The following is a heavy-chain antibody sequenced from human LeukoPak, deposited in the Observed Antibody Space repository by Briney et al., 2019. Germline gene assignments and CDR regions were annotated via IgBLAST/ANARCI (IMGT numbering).Heavy chain of an antibody. CDR2: MYPSGNT. J-gene: IGHJ4*02. CDR1: GGSISSYY. CDR3: ARAPEQDLIPRGFDF. D-gene: IGHD1-14*01. V-gene: IGHV4-4*07. Sequence: SETLSLTCTVSGGSISSYYWSWIRQPAGKGLEWIGRMYPSGNTNYNPSLQSRVTISVDTSKSQFSLKLTSVTAADTAVYYCARAPEQDLIPRGFDFWGQGALVTVSS.